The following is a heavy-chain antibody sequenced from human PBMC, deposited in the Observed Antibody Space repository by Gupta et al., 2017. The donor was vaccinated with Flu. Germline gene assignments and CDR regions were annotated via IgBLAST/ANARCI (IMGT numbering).Heavy chain of an antibody. J-gene: IGHJ6*02. CDR2: IIPIFGTA. CDR3: AETYYGVRGHYYYDMDV. CDR1: GCTFSSYA. V-gene: IGHV1-69*06. Sequence: QVQLVQSGAEVKKPGSSVKVSCQASGCTFSSYAISWVRQAPGQGLEWMGGIIPIFGTANYAQKFQGRVTFTADKSTSTAYMELSSLRSEDTAVYYCAETYYGVRGHYYYDMDVWGQGTTVTVSS. D-gene: IGHD3-10*02.